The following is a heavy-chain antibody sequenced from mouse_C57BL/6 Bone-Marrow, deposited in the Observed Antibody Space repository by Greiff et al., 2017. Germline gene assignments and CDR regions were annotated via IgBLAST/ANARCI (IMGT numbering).Heavy chain of an antibody. Sequence: EVKLQGSGGDLVKPGGSLKLSCAPPGLTFRSSGMSWVRQTPDKRLEGVATISSGGSYTYYPDSVKGRFTISRDNAKNTLYLQMSSLKSEDTTMYCCAIYGSMGFAYWGQGTLVTVSA. D-gene: IGHD1-1*01. J-gene: IGHJ3*01. V-gene: IGHV5-6*01. CDR2: ISSGGSYT. CDR3: AIYGSMGFAY. CDR1: GLTFRSSG.